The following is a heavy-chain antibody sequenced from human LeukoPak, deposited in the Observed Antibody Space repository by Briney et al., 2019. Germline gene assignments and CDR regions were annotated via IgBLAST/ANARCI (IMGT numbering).Heavy chain of an antibody. J-gene: IGHJ6*04. CDR2: ISSSGSTI. CDR1: GFTFSSYE. CDR3: AELGITVIGGV. D-gene: IGHD3-10*02. V-gene: IGHV3-48*03. Sequence: GGSLRLSCAASGFTFSSYEMNWVRQAPGMGLAWVSYISSSGSTIYYADSVKGRFTISRDNAKNSLYLQMNSLRAEDTAVYYCAELGITVIGGVWGKGTTVTISS.